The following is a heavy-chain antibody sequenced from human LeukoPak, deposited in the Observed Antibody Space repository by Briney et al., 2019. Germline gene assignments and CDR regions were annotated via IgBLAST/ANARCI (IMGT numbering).Heavy chain of an antibody. V-gene: IGHV4-4*07. D-gene: IGHD3-9*01. CDR2: IYTGTT. CDR1: GGSISTFF. J-gene: IGHJ4*02. CDR3: ARGTEMTSFTGYYSFDY. Sequence: SETLSLTCTVSGGSISTFFWAWIRQSAGKGLEWIGRIYTGTTYYNPSLESRATISVDTSNNRFSLKLTSLTAADTAVYYCARGTEMTSFTGYYSFDYWGRGSLVTVSS.